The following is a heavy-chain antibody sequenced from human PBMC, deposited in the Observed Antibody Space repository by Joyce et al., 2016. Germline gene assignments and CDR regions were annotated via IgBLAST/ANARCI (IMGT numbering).Heavy chain of an antibody. J-gene: IGHJ5*02. CDR1: GGSLNNYA. Sequence: VQLVQSGAEVKRPGSSLRLSCEASGGSLNNYAISWLRQAPGKGLELMGGIVTLFGGTKDAQTFQGRVTITADESPSTVYMELRSLTSDDTAVYYCARGVPRVPSGDFDYSQNFFDPWGQGTQVTVSS. D-gene: IGHD3-9*01. V-gene: IGHV1-69*01. CDR3: ARGVPRVPSGDFDYSQNFFDP. CDR2: IVTLFGGT.